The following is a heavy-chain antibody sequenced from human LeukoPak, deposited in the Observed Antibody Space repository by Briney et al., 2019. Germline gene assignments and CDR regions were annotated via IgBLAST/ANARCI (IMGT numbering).Heavy chain of an antibody. J-gene: IGHJ4*02. V-gene: IGHV4-39*07. CDR2: LSPSGGT. CDR1: GDSITRASHY. D-gene: IGHD2-21*01. CDR3: ARHSIASDGARLFDY. Sequence: SETLSLTCLVLGDSITRASHYWGWIRQPPGKGLEWLGSLSPSGGTYHNPSLKSRLSTSLDTSKNQFSLRLTSVTAADTAVYYCARHSIASDGARLFDYWGRGTLVTVSS.